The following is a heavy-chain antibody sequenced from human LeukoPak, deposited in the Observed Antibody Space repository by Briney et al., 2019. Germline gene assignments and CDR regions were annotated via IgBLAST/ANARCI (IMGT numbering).Heavy chain of an antibody. D-gene: IGHD1-26*01. CDR3: AIAQSWDELFDS. CDR2: ISINTDT. V-gene: IGHV3-53*01. CDR1: GIAVTGNY. J-gene: IGHJ4*02. Sequence: GGSLTLSCAASGIAVTGNYMSWVRQPPGKGLEWVSFISINTDTFYADSVRGRFTISRDSSENTLFLQMNSLRDEDSAVYYCAIAQSWDELFDSWGQGTPVTVSS.